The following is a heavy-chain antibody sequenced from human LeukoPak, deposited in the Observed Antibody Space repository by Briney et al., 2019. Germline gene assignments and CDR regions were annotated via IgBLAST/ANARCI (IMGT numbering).Heavy chain of an antibody. CDR2: IKLDGSEK. Sequence: GGSLRLSCVASGFTFGKYWMSWVRQAPGKGLEWVANIKLDGSEKNYVDSVKGRFTISRDNTRNSLYLQMNSLRAEDTAVFYCARDQYDTWSRRGNFDSWGQGTLVIVSS. CDR3: ARDQYDTWSRRGNFDS. D-gene: IGHD3-3*01. CDR1: GFTFGKYW. J-gene: IGHJ4*02. V-gene: IGHV3-7*03.